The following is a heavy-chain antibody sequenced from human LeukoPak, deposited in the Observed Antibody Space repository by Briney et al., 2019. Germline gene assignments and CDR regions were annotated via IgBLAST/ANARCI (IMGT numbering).Heavy chain of an antibody. D-gene: IGHD2-21*01. J-gene: IGHJ4*02. V-gene: IGHV1-46*01. CDR1: GYTFTSYY. CDR3: ARDQFREGVDY. CDR2: INPSGGST. Sequence: RASVKVSCKASGYTFTSYYMHWVRQPPGQGLEWMGIINPSGGSTSYAQKFQGRVTMTRDTSTSTVYMELSSLRSEDTAVYYCARDQFREGVDYWGQGTLVTVSS.